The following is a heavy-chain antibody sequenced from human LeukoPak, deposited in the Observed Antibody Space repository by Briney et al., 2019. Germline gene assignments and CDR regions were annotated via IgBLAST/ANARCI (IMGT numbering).Heavy chain of an antibody. CDR3: ARESGDY. CDR1: GFTFSNYA. CDR2: ISYDGSNK. V-gene: IGHV3-30*04. J-gene: IGHJ4*02. Sequence: GGSLRLSCAASGFTFSNYAMSWVRQAPGKGLEWVAVISYDGSNKYYADSVKGRFTISRDNSKNTLYLQMNSLRAEDTAVYYCARESGDYWGQGTLVTVSS. D-gene: IGHD3-3*01.